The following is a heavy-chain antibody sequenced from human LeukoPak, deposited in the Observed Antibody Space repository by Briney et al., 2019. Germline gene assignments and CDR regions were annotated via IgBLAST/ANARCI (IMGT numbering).Heavy chain of an antibody. J-gene: IGHJ4*02. D-gene: IGHD5-18*01. CDR2: IRYDGSNK. V-gene: IGHV3-30*02. CDR3: ARDPYSYGFFDY. CDR1: GFTFSSYG. Sequence: GGSLRLSCAASGFTFSSYGMHWVRQAPGRGLEWVAFIRYDGSNKYYADSVKGRFTISRDNSKNTLYLQMNSLRAEDTAVYYCARDPYSYGFFDYWGQGTLVTVSS.